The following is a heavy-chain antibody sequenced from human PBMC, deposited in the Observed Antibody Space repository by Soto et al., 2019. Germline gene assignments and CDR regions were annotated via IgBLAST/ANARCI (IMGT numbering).Heavy chain of an antibody. V-gene: IGHV1-46*01. J-gene: IGHJ6*02. CDR3: ARVTEYQLLYGGRYGMDV. CDR2: INPSGRDT. Sequence: ASVMVPCKASGYTFTYSPVHCVRPAPGQGLEWMGIINPSGRDTNYAQKFQGRATMTADTSTSTAYMELRSLRSDDTAVYYCARVTEYQLLYGGRYGMDVWGQGTTVTVSS. D-gene: IGHD2-2*02. CDR1: GYTFTYSP.